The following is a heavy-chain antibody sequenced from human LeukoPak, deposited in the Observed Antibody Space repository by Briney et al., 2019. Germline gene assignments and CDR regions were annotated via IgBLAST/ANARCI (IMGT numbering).Heavy chain of an antibody. CDR3: VRRSDSTTNVDY. CDR2: IYDSGST. Sequence: SETLSLTCTVSGGSISSSSYYWGWIRQPPGKGLEGIGNIYDSGSTYYNPSLQSRVTISVDTSNTQYSLKLSSMTAADAAVYYCVRRSDSTTNVDYWGQGTLVTVSS. CDR1: GGSISSSSYY. D-gene: IGHD2-15*01. J-gene: IGHJ4*02. V-gene: IGHV4-39*01.